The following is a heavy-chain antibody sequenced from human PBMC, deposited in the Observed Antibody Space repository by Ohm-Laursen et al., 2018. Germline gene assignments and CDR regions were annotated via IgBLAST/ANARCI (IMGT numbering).Heavy chain of an antibody. Sequence: GSLRLSCSAPGFTVSSNYMSWVRQAPGKGLEWVSVIYSGGSTYYADSVKGRFTISGDNSKNTLYLQMNSLRAEDTAVYYCASTITIFDAFDIWGQGTMVTVSS. CDR3: ASTITIFDAFDI. J-gene: IGHJ3*02. CDR1: GFTVSSNY. V-gene: IGHV3-53*01. D-gene: IGHD3-3*01. CDR2: IYSGGST.